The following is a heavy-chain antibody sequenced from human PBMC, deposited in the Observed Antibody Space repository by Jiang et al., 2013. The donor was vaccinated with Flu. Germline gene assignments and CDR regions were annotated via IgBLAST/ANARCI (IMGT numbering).Heavy chain of an antibody. CDR2: ISWHNDK. Sequence: KPTQTLTLTCTFSGLSLTTSGVGAGWIRQAPGKSLEWLALISWHNDKHYSPSLRNRLAITKDTSKNQVVLTMTNMDPVDTATYYCARETYGSGSYYGGAFDYWGQGTLVTVSS. J-gene: IGHJ4*02. V-gene: IGHV2-5*01. CDR1: GLSLTTSGVG. D-gene: IGHD3-10*01. CDR3: ARETYGSGSYYGGAFDY.